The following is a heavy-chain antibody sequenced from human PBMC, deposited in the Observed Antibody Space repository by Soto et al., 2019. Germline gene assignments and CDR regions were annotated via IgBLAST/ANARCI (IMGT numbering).Heavy chain of an antibody. Sequence: SETLSLTCSVSGAALNSGNYYWSWIRQVPGKGLECIGHIYVTGAVDYNPSLRDRITISQDTSERRFSLNLRLVTAADTAVYYCARLRIDTNNYKWFDPWGQGLLVTVX. CDR1: GAALNSGNYY. CDR3: ARLRIDTNNYKWFDP. CDR2: IYVTGAV. D-gene: IGHD1-20*01. V-gene: IGHV4-31*03. J-gene: IGHJ5*02.